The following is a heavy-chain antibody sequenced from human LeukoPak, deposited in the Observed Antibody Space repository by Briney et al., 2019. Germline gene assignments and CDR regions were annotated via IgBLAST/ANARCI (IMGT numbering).Heavy chain of an antibody. CDR2: MNPNSGNT. CDR1: GYTFTSYD. D-gene: IGHD3-10*01. J-gene: IGHJ4*02. CDR3: ARGRGLSMVRGAISAY. V-gene: IGHV1-8*01. Sequence: ASVKVSCKASGYTFTSYDINWVRQATGQGLEWMGWMNPNSGNTGYAQKFQGRVTMTRNTSISTAYMELSSLRSEDTAVYYCARGRGLSMVRGAISAYWGQGTLVTVSS.